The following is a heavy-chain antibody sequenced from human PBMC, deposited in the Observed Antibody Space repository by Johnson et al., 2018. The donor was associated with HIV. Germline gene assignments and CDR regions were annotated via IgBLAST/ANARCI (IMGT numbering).Heavy chain of an antibody. CDR1: GFPFSSYP. V-gene: IGHV3-30-3*01. Sequence: VQLVESGGGGVQPGRSLRLACAASGFPFSSYPMHWVRQAPGKGLEWVAVISYDGIHKYYADSVKGRFTLSKDKSKSTLYGQINRLTVDDTAVYYCAREGGAFYDSSGSLAFDIWGQGTMVTFSS. CDR3: AREGGAFYDSSGSLAFDI. J-gene: IGHJ3*02. CDR2: ISYDGIHK. D-gene: IGHD3-22*01.